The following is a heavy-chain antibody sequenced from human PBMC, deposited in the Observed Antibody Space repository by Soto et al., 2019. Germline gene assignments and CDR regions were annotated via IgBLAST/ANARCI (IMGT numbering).Heavy chain of an antibody. CDR3: ASSTASADLDY. Sequence: SETLSLTWTVSGGSLTDNYWNWIRQPPGKGLEWIGYIFYSGPTTYNPSLKGRITISIDASKNQFSLNLRSVTAADTATYYCASSTASADLDYWGQGTLVTVSS. CDR2: IFYSGPT. CDR1: GGSLTDNY. V-gene: IGHV4-59*08. D-gene: IGHD2-8*02. J-gene: IGHJ4*02.